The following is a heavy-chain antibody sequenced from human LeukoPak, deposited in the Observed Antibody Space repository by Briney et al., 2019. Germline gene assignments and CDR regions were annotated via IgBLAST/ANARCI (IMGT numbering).Heavy chain of an antibody. J-gene: IGHJ3*02. CDR3: ATQDTAIVAFDI. Sequence: GASVKVSCKASGYTFTGYYMHWVRQAPGQGLEWMGWINPNSGGTNYAQKFQGRVTMTRDTSISTAYMELSRLRSEDTAVYYCATQDTAIVAFDIWGQGTMVTVSS. CDR2: INPNSGGT. CDR1: GYTFTGYY. V-gene: IGHV1-2*02. D-gene: IGHD5-18*01.